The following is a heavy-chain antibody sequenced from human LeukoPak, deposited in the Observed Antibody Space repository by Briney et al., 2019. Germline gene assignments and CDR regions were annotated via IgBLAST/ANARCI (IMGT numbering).Heavy chain of an antibody. V-gene: IGHV3-30*02. CDR1: GFTFSSYA. D-gene: IGHD1-14*01. J-gene: IGHJ5*02. CDR3: GKGTDSWVDP. Sequence: GGSLRLSCAASGFTFSSYAMHWVRQAPGKGLEWVAFIRYDGRNKYYADSVKGRFTISRDNSKNTLYLQMNSLRTEDTAVYYCGKGTDSWVDPWGQGTLVTVSS. CDR2: IRYDGRNK.